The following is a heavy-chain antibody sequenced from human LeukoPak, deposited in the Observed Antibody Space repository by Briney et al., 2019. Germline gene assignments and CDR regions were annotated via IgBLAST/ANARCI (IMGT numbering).Heavy chain of an antibody. V-gene: IGHV5-51*01. CDR1: GYRFTSYW. CDR2: IFPGDSDT. J-gene: IGHJ5*02. CDR3: ARHGGDCSGGTCYLSNWFGP. Sequence: GESLKISCRGSGYRFTSYWIGWVRQMPGKGLEWIGIIFPGDSDTRYSPSFQGQVTISTDKSISTAYLQWSSLKASDTAMYYCARHGGDCSGGTCYLSNWFGPWGQGTLVTVSS. D-gene: IGHD2-15*01.